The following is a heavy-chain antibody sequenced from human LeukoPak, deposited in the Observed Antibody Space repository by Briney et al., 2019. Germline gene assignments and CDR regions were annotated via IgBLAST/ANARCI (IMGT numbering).Heavy chain of an antibody. CDR1: GGSISSGGYY. Sequence: SQTLSLTCTVSGGSISSGGYYWSWIRQHPGKGLEWIGYIYSNGHTYYNPSLKSRATISVDTSKNHFSLKLSSVTAADTAMYYCARARYVNSFYAFDIWGQGTLVTVSS. V-gene: IGHV4-31*03. CDR3: ARARYVNSFYAFDI. J-gene: IGHJ3*02. D-gene: IGHD3-9*01. CDR2: IYSNGHT.